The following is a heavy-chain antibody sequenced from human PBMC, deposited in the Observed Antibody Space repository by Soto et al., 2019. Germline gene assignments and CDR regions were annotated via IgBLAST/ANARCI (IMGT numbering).Heavy chain of an antibody. CDR2: IHPGDSDT. CDR1: GYSFTSYW. Sequence: EVQLVQSGAEVKKPGESLKISCKGSGYSFTSYWIGWVRQMPGKGLEWMGIIHPGDSDTRYSPSFQGQVTISADKSISTAYLQGSSLKASDTAMYYCARHTYCSSTSCYNDWFDPWGQGTLVTVSS. CDR3: ARHTYCSSTSCYNDWFDP. D-gene: IGHD2-2*01. J-gene: IGHJ5*02. V-gene: IGHV5-51*01.